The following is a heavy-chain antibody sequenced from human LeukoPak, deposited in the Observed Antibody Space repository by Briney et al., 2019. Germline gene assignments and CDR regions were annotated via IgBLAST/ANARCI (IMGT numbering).Heavy chain of an antibody. D-gene: IGHD6-13*01. J-gene: IGHJ6*03. Sequence: KISCKGSGYSFTSYWIGWVRQAPGQGLEWMGGIIPIFGTANYAQKFQGRVTITADKSTSTAYMELSSLRSEDTAVYYCATQAAAGQYYYYYYYMDVWGKGTTVTVSS. CDR3: ATQAAAGQYYYYYYYMDV. CDR1: GYSFTSYW. CDR2: IIPIFGTA. V-gene: IGHV1-69*06.